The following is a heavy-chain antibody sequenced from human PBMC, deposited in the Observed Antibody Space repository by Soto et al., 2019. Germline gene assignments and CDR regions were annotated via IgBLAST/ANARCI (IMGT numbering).Heavy chain of an antibody. D-gene: IGHD6-13*01. V-gene: IGHV1-18*01. J-gene: IGHJ6*02. Sequence: ASVNVSCKASGFTFTSYGISWVRQAPGQGLEWMRCISAYNGNTNDAQKLQGRVTMTTDTSTSTAYMELRSLRSDDTAVYYCARDQGYSSSWYSFSYYYYYGMDVWGQGTTVTVSS. CDR1: GFTFTSYG. CDR3: ARDQGYSSSWYSFSYYYYYGMDV. CDR2: ISAYNGNT.